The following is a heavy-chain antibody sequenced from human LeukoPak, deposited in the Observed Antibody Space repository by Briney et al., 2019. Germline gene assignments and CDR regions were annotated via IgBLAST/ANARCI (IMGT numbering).Heavy chain of an antibody. V-gene: IGHV4-4*07. Sequence: PSETLSLTCTVSGGSISSYYWSWIRQPAGKGLAWIGRIYTSGSTNYNPSLKSRVTISVDKSKNQFSLKLSSVTAADTAVYYCAREIVVVPAAMRGGYYYYMDVWGKGTTVTVSS. J-gene: IGHJ6*03. CDR2: IYTSGST. CDR3: AREIVVVPAAMRGGYYYYMDV. CDR1: GGSISSYY. D-gene: IGHD2-2*01.